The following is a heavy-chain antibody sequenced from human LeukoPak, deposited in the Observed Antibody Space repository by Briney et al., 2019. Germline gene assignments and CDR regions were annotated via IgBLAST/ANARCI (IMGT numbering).Heavy chain of an antibody. CDR3: ARGASGSWLYYFDY. Sequence: GGSLRLSCAASGFTFSSYWMHWVRQAPGKGLVWVSRINSDGSSTSYADSVKGRFTISRDNAKNTLYLQMNSLRAEDTAVYYCARGASGSWLYYFDYWGQGTLVTVSS. D-gene: IGHD6-13*01. CDR2: INSDGSST. J-gene: IGHJ4*02. CDR1: GFTFSSYW. V-gene: IGHV3-74*01.